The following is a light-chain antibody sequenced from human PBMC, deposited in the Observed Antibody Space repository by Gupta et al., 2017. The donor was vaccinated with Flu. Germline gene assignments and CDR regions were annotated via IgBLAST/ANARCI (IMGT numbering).Light chain of an antibody. J-gene: IGKJ5*01. CDR3: QQRSNWPPIT. CDR1: QMVSSY. Sequence: EIVLTQSPATLSLSPGERATLSCRASQMVSSYLAWYQQKPGQAPRLLIYAASNRATGIPARFCGSGSWTDVTLTISSLEPEDFAVYYCQQRSNWPPITFGQGTRQEIK. CDR2: AAS. V-gene: IGKV3-11*01.